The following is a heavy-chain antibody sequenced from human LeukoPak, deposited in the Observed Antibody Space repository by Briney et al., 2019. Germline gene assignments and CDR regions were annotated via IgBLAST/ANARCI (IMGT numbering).Heavy chain of an antibody. V-gene: IGHV3-23*01. CDR3: AIPWGTPRSNNYFDL. CDR1: GFTFSSYT. D-gene: IGHD3-16*01. J-gene: IGHJ5*02. Sequence: GGSLRLSCAASGFTFSSYTMSWVRQAPGKGLEWVSDISGSGGSTYYADSVKGRFTISRDNSKSTLYLQMNSLRAEDTAVYYCAIPWGTPRSNNYFDLWGKGTMVTVSS. CDR2: ISGSGGST.